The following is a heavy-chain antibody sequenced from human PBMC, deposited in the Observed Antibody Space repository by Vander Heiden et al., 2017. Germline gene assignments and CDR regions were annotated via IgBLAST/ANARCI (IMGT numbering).Heavy chain of an antibody. V-gene: IGHV1-69*01. J-gene: IGHJ6*02. CDR2: IIPIAGTA. D-gene: IGHD3-22*01. CDR3: GGGSIYDSSGFDPGMDV. Sequence: QVQLVQSGAEVKKPGSSVKVSCKASGGTFSSYAISWVRQAPGQGLEWMGGIIPIAGTANDAQKFQGRVTMTADEATSTAYMELSSLRSDDTAVYYCGGGSIYDSSGFDPGMDVWGQGTTGNVA. CDR1: GGTFSSYA.